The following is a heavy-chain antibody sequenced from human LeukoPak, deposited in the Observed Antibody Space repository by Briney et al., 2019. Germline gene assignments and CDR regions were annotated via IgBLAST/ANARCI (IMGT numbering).Heavy chain of an antibody. V-gene: IGHV4-39*07. CDR1: GGSISSSSYY. J-gene: IGHJ4*02. CDR2: IYYSGST. CDR3: ARDHRGYSYGWYPYYFDY. Sequence: SETLSLTCTVSGGSISSSSYYWGWIRQPPGKGLEWIGSIYYSGSTYYNPSLKSRVTISVDTSKNQFSLKLSSVTAADTAVYYCARDHRGYSYGWYPYYFDYWGQGTLVTVSS. D-gene: IGHD5-18*01.